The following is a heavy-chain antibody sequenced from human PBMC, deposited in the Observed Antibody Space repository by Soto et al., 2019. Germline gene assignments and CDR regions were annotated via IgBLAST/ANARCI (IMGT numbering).Heavy chain of an antibody. J-gene: IGHJ5*02. D-gene: IGHD6-6*01. Sequence: EVQLVQSGAEVKKPGESLRISCKGSGYSFTSYWISWVRQMPGKGLEWMGRIDPSDSYTNYSPSFQGHVTISADKSISTAYLQWSSLKASDTAMYYCARHGPLAAQTAEDWFDPWGQGTLVTVSS. CDR3: ARHGPLAAQTAEDWFDP. CDR2: IDPSDSYT. CDR1: GYSFTSYW. V-gene: IGHV5-10-1*03.